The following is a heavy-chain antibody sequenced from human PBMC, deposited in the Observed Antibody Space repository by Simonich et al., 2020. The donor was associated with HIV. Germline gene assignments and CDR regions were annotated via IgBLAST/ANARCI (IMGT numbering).Heavy chain of an antibody. V-gene: IGHV4-34*12. CDR2: FIHSGST. CDR3: ASRGYGGYGLFAY. J-gene: IGHJ4*02. D-gene: IGHD5-12*01. Sequence: QVQLQQWGAGLLKPSETLSLTCAVYGGSFSDYYWSWIRQPPGKGLEWIGEFIHSGSTNYNPSLKSRGTISVDTSKNQFSLKLSSVTAADTAVYYCASRGYGGYGLFAYWGQGTLVTVSS. CDR1: GGSFSDYY.